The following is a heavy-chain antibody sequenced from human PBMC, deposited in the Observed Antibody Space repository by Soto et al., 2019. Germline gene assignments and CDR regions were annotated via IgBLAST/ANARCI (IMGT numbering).Heavy chain of an antibody. CDR3: ARGRGNSTSEGGVQH. Sequence: QVQLVQSGAEVKKPGASVKVSCKASGYTFTGYYMHWVRQAPGQGLEWMGWINPNSGGTNYAQKFQGRVTKTRDTYLSQAYMELSRLGSDDTALYYCARGRGNSTSEGGVQHWGQGTLVTGSS. CDR1: GYTFTGYY. V-gene: IGHV1-2*02. D-gene: IGHD3-16*01. CDR2: INPNSGGT. J-gene: IGHJ1*01.